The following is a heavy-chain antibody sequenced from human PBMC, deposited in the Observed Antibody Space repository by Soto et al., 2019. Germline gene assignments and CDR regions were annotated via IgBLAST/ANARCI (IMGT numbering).Heavy chain of an antibody. V-gene: IGHV4-61*01. Sequence: PSETLSLTCPVPGGSVKIGSYYWSWIRQPPGKGLEWIGFIHYSGSTDYNPSLKSRVTISVDTSKRQFSLKPSSVTAADTAVYYCARGGGVYYFDYWGQGTLVTVSS. D-gene: IGHD2-8*02. CDR3: ARGGGVYYFDY. CDR1: GGSVKIGSYY. CDR2: IHYSGST. J-gene: IGHJ4*02.